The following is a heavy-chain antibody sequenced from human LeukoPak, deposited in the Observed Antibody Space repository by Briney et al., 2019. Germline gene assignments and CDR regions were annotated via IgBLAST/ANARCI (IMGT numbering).Heavy chain of an antibody. CDR2: INHSGST. Sequence: SETLSLTCAVYGGSFSGYYWSWIRQPPGKGLEWIGEINHSGSTNYNPSLKSRVTISVDTSKNQFSPELSSVTAADTAVYYCARGSIVVVPAANWFDPWGQGTLVTVSS. J-gene: IGHJ5*02. D-gene: IGHD2-2*01. V-gene: IGHV4-34*01. CDR3: ARGSIVVVPAANWFDP. CDR1: GGSFSGYY.